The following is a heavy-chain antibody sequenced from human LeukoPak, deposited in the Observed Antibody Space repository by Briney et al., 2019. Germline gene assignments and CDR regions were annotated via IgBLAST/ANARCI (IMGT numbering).Heavy chain of an antibody. V-gene: IGHV3-21*01. CDR1: GFTFSSYS. J-gene: IGHJ4*02. Sequence: GGSLRLSCAASGFTFSSYSMNWVRQAPGKGLEWVSSISSSSSYIYYADSVKGRFTISRDNAKNSLYLQMNSLRAEDTAVYYCAIENYYDSSGPTGTDYWGQGTLVTVSS. D-gene: IGHD3-22*01. CDR2: ISSSSSYI. CDR3: AIENYYDSSGPTGTDY.